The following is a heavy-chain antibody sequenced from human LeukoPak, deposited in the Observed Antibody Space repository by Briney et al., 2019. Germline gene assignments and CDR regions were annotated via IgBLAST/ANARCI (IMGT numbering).Heavy chain of an antibody. CDR1: GDSVSSGY. CDR3: AGRGHRYSRD. D-gene: IGHD2-15*01. J-gene: IGHJ1*01. CDR2: IQDSGIT. Sequence: SETLSLICNVSGDSVSSGYWSWIRQSPGEGLEWIGFIQDSGITDYNPSLKSRLLMSVDTSKNQFSLNLRSVTAADTAVYYCAGRGHRYSRDWGQGILVTISS. V-gene: IGHV4-4*08.